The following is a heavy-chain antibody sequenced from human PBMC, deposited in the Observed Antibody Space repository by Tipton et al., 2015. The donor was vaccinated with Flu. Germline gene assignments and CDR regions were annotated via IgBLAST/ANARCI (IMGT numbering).Heavy chain of an antibody. V-gene: IGHV4-59*01. D-gene: IGHD2-15*01. CDR2: IYYSGST. Sequence: TLSLTCTVSGGSISSYHWSWIRQPPGKGLELIGYIYYSGSTNYNPSLKSRVTISVDTSKNQFSLKLSSVTAADTAVYYCARGSVVVAATGGYYFDYWGQGTLVTVSS. CDR3: ARGSVVVAATGGYYFDY. J-gene: IGHJ4*02. CDR1: GGSISSYH.